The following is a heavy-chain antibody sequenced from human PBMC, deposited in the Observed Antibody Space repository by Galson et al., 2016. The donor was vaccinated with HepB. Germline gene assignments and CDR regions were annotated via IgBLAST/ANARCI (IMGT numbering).Heavy chain of an antibody. V-gene: IGHV3-23*01. CDR1: GFVFSSSA. D-gene: IGHD1-1*01. J-gene: IGHJ4*02. CDR3: AKERLVRRIFDH. Sequence: SLRLSSAASGFVFSSSALLCVRQAPGKGQDWVASLSTSRTINYSHSVQGRFTISRDNSNNTLYLQMNGLRAEDTAVYYCAKERLVRRIFDHWGQGTLLTVSS. CDR2: LSTSRTI.